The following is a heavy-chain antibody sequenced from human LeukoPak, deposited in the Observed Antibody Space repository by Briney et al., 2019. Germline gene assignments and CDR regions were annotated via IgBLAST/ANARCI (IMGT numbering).Heavy chain of an antibody. D-gene: IGHD5-18*01. Sequence: GGSLRLSCAASGFTFSSYAMSWVRQAPGKGLEWVSIISGSGGGTYYADSVKGRFTISRDNSKNTLYLQMNSLRAEDTALYYCATVRGYSFDYWGKGTVVTVSS. CDR3: ATVRGYSFDY. CDR2: ISGSGGGT. CDR1: GFTFSSYA. V-gene: IGHV3-23*01. J-gene: IGHJ4*02.